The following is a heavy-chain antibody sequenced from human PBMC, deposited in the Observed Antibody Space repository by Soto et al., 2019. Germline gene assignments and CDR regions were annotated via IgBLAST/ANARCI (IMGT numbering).Heavy chain of an antibody. CDR1: GGSVSSGSYY. D-gene: IGHD1-26*01. J-gene: IGHJ4*02. CDR2: IYYSGST. CDR3: ARDPEEWELASPSYYFDY. V-gene: IGHV4-61*01. Sequence: SETLSLTCTVSGGSVSSGSYYWSWIRQPPGKGLEWIGYIYYSGSTNYNPSLKSRVTISVDTSKNQFSLKLSSVTAADTAVYYCARDPEEWELASPSYYFDYWGQGTLVTVSS.